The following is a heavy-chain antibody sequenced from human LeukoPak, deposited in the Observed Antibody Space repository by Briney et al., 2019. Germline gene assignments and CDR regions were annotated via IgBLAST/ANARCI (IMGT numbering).Heavy chain of an antibody. J-gene: IGHJ3*02. Sequence: GGSLRLSCAASGFTFSSYWMSWVRQAPGKGLQWVANIKQDGFEKYYVDSVKGRFTISRDNAKNSLYLQMNSLRAEDTAVYYCARGESGSGNAFDIWGQGTMVTVSS. CDR3: ARGESGSGNAFDI. D-gene: IGHD1-26*01. CDR1: GFTFSSYW. CDR2: IKQDGFEK. V-gene: IGHV3-7*01.